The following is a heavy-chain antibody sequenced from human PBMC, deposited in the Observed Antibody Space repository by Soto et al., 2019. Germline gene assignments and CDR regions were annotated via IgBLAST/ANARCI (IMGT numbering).Heavy chain of an antibody. J-gene: IGHJ4*02. CDR1: GYSFTDYD. D-gene: IGHD5-12*01. CDR3: VRAALGKIVASVF. Sequence: QVQLVQSGAEVKKPGASVKVSCKTSGYSFTDYDINWVRQAAGQGLEWMGWMNPGNKQHVYTQKFRGRVAGSTDPGSTVTFMCLGSVSSDGADVFYCVRAALGKIVASVFWSQGTLVPVSS. CDR2: MNPGNKQH. V-gene: IGHV1-8*01.